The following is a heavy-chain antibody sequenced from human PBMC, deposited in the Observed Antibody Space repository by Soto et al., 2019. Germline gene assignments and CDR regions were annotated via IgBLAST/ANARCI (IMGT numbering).Heavy chain of an antibody. CDR2: VHHSWGS. J-gene: IGHJ6*02. CDR3: ARQGFGPLHGLVDV. V-gene: IGHV4-59*08. D-gene: IGHD3-10*01. Sequence: QVQLQESGPGLVKPSETLSLSCTVSGGSISSYYWSWFRQSPGKRMEWIGYVHHSWGSSYNPPLQSRVAISLDTSKSQFSPKVTSVTATDPAVYYCARQGFGPLHGLVDVWGQGTTVTVSS. CDR1: GGSISSYY.